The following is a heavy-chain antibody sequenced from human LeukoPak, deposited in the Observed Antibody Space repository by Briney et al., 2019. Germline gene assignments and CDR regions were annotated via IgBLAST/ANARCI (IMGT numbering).Heavy chain of an antibody. CDR2: ISAYNGNT. V-gene: IGHV1-18*01. J-gene: IGHJ4*02. Sequence: ASVKVSCKASGYTFTSYGISWVRQAPGQGLEWMGWISAYNGNTNYAQKLQGRVTMTTDTSTSTAYMELRSLRSDDTAVYYCARGAAAKNRDLYFDYWGQGTLVTVSS. D-gene: IGHD6-13*01. CDR1: GYTFTSYG. CDR3: ARGAAAKNRDLYFDY.